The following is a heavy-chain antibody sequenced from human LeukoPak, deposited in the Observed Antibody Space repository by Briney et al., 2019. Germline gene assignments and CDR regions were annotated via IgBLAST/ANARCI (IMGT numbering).Heavy chain of an antibody. CDR2: ISGSGGST. V-gene: IGHV3-23*01. CDR3: AKDGWLMATIVDYFDY. Sequence: GGSLRLSCAASGFTFSSYAMSWVRQAPGKGLEWVSAISGSGGSTYYADSVKGRFTISRDNSKNTLYLQMNSLRAEDTAVYYCAKDGWLMATIVDYFDYWGQGTLVTVSS. CDR1: GFTFSSYA. D-gene: IGHD5-24*01. J-gene: IGHJ4*02.